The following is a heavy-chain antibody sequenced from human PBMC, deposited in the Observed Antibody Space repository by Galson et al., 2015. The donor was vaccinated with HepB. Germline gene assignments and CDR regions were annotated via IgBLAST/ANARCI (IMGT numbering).Heavy chain of an antibody. CDR2: ISAYNGNT. CDR3: ARRYSNYYYYYYMDV. D-gene: IGHD4-11*01. J-gene: IGHJ6*03. V-gene: IGHV1-18*04. CDR1: GYSFTSYG. Sequence: SVKVSCKASGYSFTSYGISWVRQAPGQGLEWMGWISAYNGNTNYAQKLQGRVTMTTDTSTSTAYIELRSLRSDDTAVYYCARRYSNYYYYYYMDVWGKGTTVTVSS.